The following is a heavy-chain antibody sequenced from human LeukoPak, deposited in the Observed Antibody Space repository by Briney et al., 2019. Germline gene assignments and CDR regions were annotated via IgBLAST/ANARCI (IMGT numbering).Heavy chain of an antibody. CDR1: GFPFSSYA. CDR3: AKFYDILTGYFDY. V-gene: IGHV3-23*01. D-gene: IGHD3-9*01. J-gene: IGHJ4*02. CDR2: ISGGNGNTYYA. Sequence: GGSLRLSCAASGFPFSSYAMSWVRQSPGKGLEWVSAISGGNGNTYYAYYADSVRGRFTISRDSSKNTLYLQMNSLRAEDTAVYYCAKFYDILTGYFDYWGQGTLVTVSS.